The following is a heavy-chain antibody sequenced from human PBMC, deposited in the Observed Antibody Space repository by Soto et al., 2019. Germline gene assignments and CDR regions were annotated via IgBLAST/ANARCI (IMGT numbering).Heavy chain of an antibody. D-gene: IGHD6-6*01. V-gene: IGHV1-2*04. CDR1: GYAFTGNY. CDR2: INPNSGGT. CDR3: AREMGLGPLGKPASRSYYYYYGMDV. Sequence: SLKPSCKASGYAFTGNYMHWVRQAPGQGLEWMGWINPNSGGTNYAQKFQGWVTMTRDTSISTAYMELSRLRSDDTAVYYCAREMGLGPLGKPASRSYYYYYGMDVWGQGTTVTVSS. J-gene: IGHJ6*02.